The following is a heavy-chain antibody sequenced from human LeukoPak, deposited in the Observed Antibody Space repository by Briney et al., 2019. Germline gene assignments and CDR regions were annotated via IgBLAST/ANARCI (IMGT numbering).Heavy chain of an antibody. D-gene: IGHD2-8*02. V-gene: IGHV3-11*01. CDR2: ISSSGSTI. Sequence: PGRSLRLSCSASGFTFSSYWMSWVRQAPGKGLEWVSYISSSGSTIYYADSVKGRFTISRDNAKNSLYLQMNSLRAEDTAVYYCARDLVHRRGHSTLTDYWGQGTLVTVSS. CDR3: ARDLVHRRGHSTLTDY. J-gene: IGHJ4*02. CDR1: GFTFSSYW.